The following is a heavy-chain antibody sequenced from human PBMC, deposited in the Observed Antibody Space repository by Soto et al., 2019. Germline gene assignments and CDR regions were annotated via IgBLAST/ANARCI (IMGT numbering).Heavy chain of an antibody. CDR2: ISISGTTI. J-gene: IGHJ5*02. V-gene: IGHV3-11*04. CDR3: AKGDWFDP. Sequence: PGGSLRLSCAASGFTLSDYYMTWIRQAPGKGLEWVSDISISGTTIHYADSVRGRFTISRDNAKNTLYLQMYSLRAEDTAVYYCAKGDWFDPWGQGTLVTVSS. CDR1: GFTLSDYY.